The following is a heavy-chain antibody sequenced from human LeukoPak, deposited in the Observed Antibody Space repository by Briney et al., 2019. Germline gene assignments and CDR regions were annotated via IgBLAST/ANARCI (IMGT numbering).Heavy chain of an antibody. V-gene: IGHV4-59*01. CDR1: GGSISSYY. Sequence: SETLSLTCTVSGGSISSYYWSWIRQPPGRELEWIGYIYYSGSTSYNPSLKSRVTMSVDTSKNQFSLKLTSVTAADTAVYYCARGYSSSSYYFDSWGQGTLVSVSS. CDR3: ARGYSSSSYYFDS. D-gene: IGHD6-6*01. CDR2: IYYSGST. J-gene: IGHJ4*02.